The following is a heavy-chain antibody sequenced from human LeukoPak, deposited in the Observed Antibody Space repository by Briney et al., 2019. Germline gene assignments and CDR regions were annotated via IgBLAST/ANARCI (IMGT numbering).Heavy chain of an antibody. Sequence: GGSLRLSCAASGITFSDSAMYWVRQAPGKGLECVSAITDSYNTNYGHSVKGRFTISIDNSKKTRYLQLNSLRVEDTALYYCVKGACSSGCSGNHWGQGTRVIVSS. CDR3: VKGACSSGCSGNH. J-gene: IGHJ5*02. V-gene: IGHV3-23*02. CDR1: GITFSDSA. D-gene: IGHD6-19*01. CDR2: ITDSYNT.